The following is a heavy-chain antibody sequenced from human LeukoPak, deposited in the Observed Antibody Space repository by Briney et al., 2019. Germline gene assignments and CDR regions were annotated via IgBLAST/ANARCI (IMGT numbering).Heavy chain of an antibody. Sequence: ASVTVSCKASGYTFTSYGISWVRQAPGQGLEWMGWISAYNGNTNYAQKLQGRVTMTTDTSTSTPYMEVTSLRSDYTAVYYCARGGAVVGTGGYHYGMEGWGQGTTVTV. CDR1: GYTFTSYG. CDR3: ARGGAVVGTGGYHYGMEG. D-gene: IGHD6-19*01. CDR2: ISAYNGNT. V-gene: IGHV1-18*01. J-gene: IGHJ6*02.